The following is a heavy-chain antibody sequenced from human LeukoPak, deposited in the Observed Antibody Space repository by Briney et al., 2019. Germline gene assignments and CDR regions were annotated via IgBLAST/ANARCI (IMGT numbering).Heavy chain of an antibody. V-gene: IGHV4-39*07. CDR1: GGSISSSSYY. Sequence: PSETLSLTCTVSGGSISSSSYYWSWIRQPPGKGLEWIGEINHSGSTNYNPSLKSRVTISVDTSKNQFSLKLSSVTAADTAVYYCARGRAAVRAPRRYYFDYWGQGTLVTVSS. D-gene: IGHD2-15*01. J-gene: IGHJ4*02. CDR2: INHSGST. CDR3: ARGRAAVRAPRRYYFDY.